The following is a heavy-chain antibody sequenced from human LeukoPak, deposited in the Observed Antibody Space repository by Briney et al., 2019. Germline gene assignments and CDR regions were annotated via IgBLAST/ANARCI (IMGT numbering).Heavy chain of an antibody. CDR2: INHSGST. CDR3: ARGGGSGALGGDY. D-gene: IGHD3-10*01. V-gene: IGHV4-34*01. J-gene: IGHJ4*02. Sequence: SETLSLTCAVYGGSFSGYYWSWIRQPPGKGLEWIGEINHSGSTNYNPSLKSRVTISVDTSKNQFSLKLSSVTAADTAVYYCARGGGSGALGGDYWGQGTLVTVSS. CDR1: GGSFSGYY.